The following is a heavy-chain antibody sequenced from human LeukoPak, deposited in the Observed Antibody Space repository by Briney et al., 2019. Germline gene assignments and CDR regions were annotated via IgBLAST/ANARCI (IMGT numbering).Heavy chain of an antibody. CDR3: VREQRVGGDFP. Sequence: ASVKVSCKASGYTFTSYGISWVRQAPGQGLEWMGWINAGNGNTKYSQKFQGRVTITRDTSATTSYMELSSLRSEDTAVYYCVREQRVGGDFPWGQGTLVTVSS. J-gene: IGHJ5*02. CDR1: GYTFTSYG. V-gene: IGHV1-3*01. CDR2: INAGNGNT. D-gene: IGHD2-21*02.